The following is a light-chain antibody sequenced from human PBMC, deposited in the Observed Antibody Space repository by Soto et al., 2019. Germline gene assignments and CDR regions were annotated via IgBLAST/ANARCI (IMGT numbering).Light chain of an antibody. J-gene: IGKJ2*01. V-gene: IGKV4-1*01. CDR1: QSVLYNSNNKNY. CDR3: QQYYSTPMYT. Sequence: DIVMTQSPDSLAVSLGERATINCKSSQSVLYNSNNKNYLAWYQQKPGQPPRLLISWASTREYGVPDRFSGSGSGTDFALTISNLQAEDVAVYYCQQYYSTPMYTFGPGTKLEIK. CDR2: WAS.